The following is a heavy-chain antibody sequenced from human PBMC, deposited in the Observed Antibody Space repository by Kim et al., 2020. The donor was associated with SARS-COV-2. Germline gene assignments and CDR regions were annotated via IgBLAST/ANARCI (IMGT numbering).Heavy chain of an antibody. CDR1: GFTFSSYW. V-gene: IGHV3-74*01. CDR3: ARSDWFDP. CDR2: IKSDGITT. Sequence: GGSLRLSCAASGFTFSSYWMHWVRQAPGKGLVWVSRIKSDGITTYYAESVKGRFTISRDNAKNTLYLQMNNLRGDDTAVYYCARSDWFDPWGQGTLVTVSS. D-gene: IGHD2-15*01. J-gene: IGHJ5*02.